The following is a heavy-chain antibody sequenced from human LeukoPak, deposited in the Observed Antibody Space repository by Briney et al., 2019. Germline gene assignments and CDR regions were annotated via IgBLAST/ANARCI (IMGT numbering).Heavy chain of an antibody. D-gene: IGHD2-2*01. CDR1: GFTFSSYS. CDR2: ISSSSSYI. Sequence: GGSLRLSCAASGFTFSSYSMNWVRQAPGKGLEWVSSISSSSSYIYYADSVKGRFTISRDNAKNSLYLQMNSLRAEDTAVYYCASLSRGSSTSWGYGSAFDIWGQGTMVTVSS. V-gene: IGHV3-21*01. J-gene: IGHJ3*02. CDR3: ASLSRGSSTSWGYGSAFDI.